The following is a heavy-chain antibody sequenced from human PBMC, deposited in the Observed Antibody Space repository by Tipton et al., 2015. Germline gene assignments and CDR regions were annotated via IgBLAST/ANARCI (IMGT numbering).Heavy chain of an antibody. D-gene: IGHD1-20*01. V-gene: IGHV3-48*03. J-gene: IGHJ4*02. Sequence: SLRLSCVASGFTFTSFEMNWVRQAPGKGLEWISYISSSGSTMYYADSVKGRFTISRDNAKNSLYLQMNSLRAEDTAVYYCARVELTGTTQPVDYWGQGTLVTVSS. CDR3: ARVELTGTTQPVDY. CDR1: GFTFTSFE. CDR2: ISSSGSTM.